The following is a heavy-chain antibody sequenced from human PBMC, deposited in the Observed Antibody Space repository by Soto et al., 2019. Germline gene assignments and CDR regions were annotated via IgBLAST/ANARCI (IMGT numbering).Heavy chain of an antibody. J-gene: IGHJ6*04. CDR2: IKQDGSEK. V-gene: IGHV3-7*05. CDR1: GFTFSSYW. Sequence: GGSLRLSCAASGFTFSSYWMSWVRQAPGKGLEWVANIKQDGSEKYYVDSVKGRFTISRDNAKNSLYLQMNSLRAEDTAVYYCARGPRYDFWSGYYYYYYGMDVWGKGTTVKSPQ. D-gene: IGHD3-3*01. CDR3: ARGPRYDFWSGYYYYYYGMDV.